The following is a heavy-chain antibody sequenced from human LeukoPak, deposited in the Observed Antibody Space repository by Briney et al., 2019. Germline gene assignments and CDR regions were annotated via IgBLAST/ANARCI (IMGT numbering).Heavy chain of an antibody. CDR3: AKFRDILPGYYALGY. CDR2: ISGSGGST. CDR1: GFTFSSYA. Sequence: PGGSLRLSCAASGFTFSSYAMSWVRQAQGKGLEWVSAISGSGGSTYYADSVKGRLTISRYNSKHKLYLQMNSLRAEDTAVYYCAKFRDILPGYYALGYWGQGALVTVSS. V-gene: IGHV3-23*01. D-gene: IGHD3-9*01. J-gene: IGHJ4*02.